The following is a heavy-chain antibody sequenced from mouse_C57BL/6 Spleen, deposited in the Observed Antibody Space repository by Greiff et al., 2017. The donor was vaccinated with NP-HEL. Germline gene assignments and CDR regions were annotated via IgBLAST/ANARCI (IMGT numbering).Heavy chain of an antibody. V-gene: IGHV10-1*01. J-gene: IGHJ4*01. CDR1: GFSFNTYA. CDR3: LRQVYYGSSYGAMDY. Sequence: EVQRVESGGGLVQPKGSLKLSCAASGFSFNTYAMNWVRQAPGKGLEWVARIRSKSNNYATYYADSVKARFTISRDDSESMLYLQMNNLKTENTAMYYCLRQVYYGSSYGAMDYWGQGTSVTVSS. D-gene: IGHD1-1*01. CDR2: IRSKSNNYAT.